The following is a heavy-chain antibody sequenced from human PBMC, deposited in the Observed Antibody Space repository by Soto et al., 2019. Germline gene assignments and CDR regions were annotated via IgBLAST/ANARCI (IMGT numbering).Heavy chain of an antibody. CDR2: IWYDGSNR. V-gene: IGHV3-33*01. CDR3: ARSVHGDSNAVGVVLDL. Sequence: QVQLVESGGGVVQPGRSLRLSCAASGFSFSSYGMHWVRQAPGKGLEWVAVIWYDGSNRYYADVVKGRFTISRDSSKYTLDLQMNSLRAEDTAVYYCARSVHGDSNAVGVVLDLWGRGSLVTVSS. CDR1: GFSFSSYG. J-gene: IGHJ2*01. D-gene: IGHD3-3*01.